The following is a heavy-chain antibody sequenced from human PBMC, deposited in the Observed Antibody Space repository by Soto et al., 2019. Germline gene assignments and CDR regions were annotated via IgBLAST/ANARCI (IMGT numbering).Heavy chain of an antibody. D-gene: IGHD2-2*02. CDR3: ARVSLHCSSTSCYRGLINYYYGMDV. V-gene: IGHV4-34*01. CDR1: GGSFSGYY. J-gene: IGHJ6*02. Sequence: SETLSLTCAVYGGSFSGYYWSWIRQPPGKGLEWIGEINHSGSTNYNPSLKSRVTISVDTSKNQFSLKLSSVTAADTAVYYCARVSLHCSSTSCYRGLINYYYGMDVWGQGTTVT. CDR2: INHSGST.